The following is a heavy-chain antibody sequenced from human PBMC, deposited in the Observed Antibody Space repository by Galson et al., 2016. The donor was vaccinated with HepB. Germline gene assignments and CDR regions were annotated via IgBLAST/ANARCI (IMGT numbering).Heavy chain of an antibody. V-gene: IGHV4-4*07. D-gene: IGHD2-15*01. J-gene: IGHJ6*04. CDR2: IYTSGST. Sequence: SETLSLTCTVSGGSISSYYWSWIRQPAGKGLEWIGRIYTSGSTNYNPSLKSRVTMSVDTSKNQFSLKLSSVTAADTAVYYCARDGDCSGGSCYVGYYGMDVWGKGTTVTVSS. CDR3: ARDGDCSGGSCYVGYYGMDV. CDR1: GGSISSYY.